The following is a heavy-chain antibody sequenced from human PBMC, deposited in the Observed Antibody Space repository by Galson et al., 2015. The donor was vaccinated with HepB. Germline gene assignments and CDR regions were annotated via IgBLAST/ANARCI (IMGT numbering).Heavy chain of an antibody. V-gene: IGHV3-7*03. D-gene: IGHD3-10*01. CDR2: IKQDGSEK. CDR1: GFTFSSYW. Sequence: SLRLSCAASGFTFSSYWMSWVRQAPGKGLEWVANIKQDGSEKYYVDSVKGRFTISRDNAKNSLYLQMNSLRAEDTAVYYCARSRGRLSGAGTGRVYYYYGMDVWGQGTTVTVSS. J-gene: IGHJ6*02. CDR3: ARSRGRLSGAGTGRVYYYYGMDV.